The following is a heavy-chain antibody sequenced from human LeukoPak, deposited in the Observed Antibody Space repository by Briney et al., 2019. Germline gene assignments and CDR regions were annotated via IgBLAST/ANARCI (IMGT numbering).Heavy chain of an antibody. CDR3: ARGPHDYGDYGVDY. V-gene: IGHV4-31*03. CDR1: GGSISSGGYY. J-gene: IGHJ4*02. Sequence: TSETLSLTCTVSGGSISSGGYYWSWIRQHPGKGLEWIGYIYYSGSTYYNPSLKSRVTISVDTSKNQFSLKLSSVTAADTAVYYCARGPHDYGDYGVDYWGQGTLVTVSS. CDR2: IYYSGST. D-gene: IGHD4-17*01.